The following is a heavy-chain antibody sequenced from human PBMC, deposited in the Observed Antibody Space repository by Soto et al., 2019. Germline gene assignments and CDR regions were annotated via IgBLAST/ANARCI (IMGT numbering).Heavy chain of an antibody. Sequence: QVQLQESGPGLVKPSQTLSLTCTVSGGSISSGGYYWSWIRQHPGKGLEWIGYIYYSGSTYYNPSLKSRVTISVDTSKHQFSLKLSSVTVADTAVYYCARDPGYCSGGSCYPGWFDYWGQGTLVTVSS. V-gene: IGHV4-31*03. CDR3: ARDPGYCSGGSCYPGWFDY. CDR2: IYYSGST. D-gene: IGHD2-15*01. J-gene: IGHJ4*02. CDR1: GGSISSGGYY.